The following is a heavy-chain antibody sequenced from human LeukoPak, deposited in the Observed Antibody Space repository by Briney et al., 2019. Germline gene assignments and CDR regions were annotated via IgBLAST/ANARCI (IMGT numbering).Heavy chain of an antibody. CDR2: ISGSAGGGST. Sequence: GGSLRISCAASGITFSAYAMTWVRQAPGKGLEWVSAISGSAGGGSTYYADSVKGQFTVSRDNSKNTLYLQMNSLRAEDTALYYCATRSDGFPYWGQGTLVTVSS. V-gene: IGHV3-23*01. J-gene: IGHJ4*02. D-gene: IGHD2-15*01. CDR3: ATRSDGFPY. CDR1: GITFSAYA.